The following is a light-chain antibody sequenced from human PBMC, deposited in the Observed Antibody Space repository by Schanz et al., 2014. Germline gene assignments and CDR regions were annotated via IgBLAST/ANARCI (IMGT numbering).Light chain of an antibody. V-gene: IGLV1-40*01. CDR1: SSNIGAGYD. J-gene: IGLJ3*02. CDR2: RNN. CDR3: QSYDSSLSGSRV. Sequence: QSVLTQPPSVSGAPGQRVTISCSGSSSNIGAGYDVHWYQQLPGTAPKLLIYRNNNRPSGVPDRFSGSKSGTSASLAITGLHAEDEADYYCQSYDSSLSGSRVFGGGTKLTVL.